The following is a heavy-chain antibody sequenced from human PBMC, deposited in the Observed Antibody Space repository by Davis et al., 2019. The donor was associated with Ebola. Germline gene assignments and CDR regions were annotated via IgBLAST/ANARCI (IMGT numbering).Heavy chain of an antibody. CDR3: ARDLSDDYYYYGMDV. CDR2: INPNSGGT. V-gene: IGHV1-2*04. CDR1: GYTFTGYY. J-gene: IGHJ6*02. Sequence: ASVKVSCKASGYTFTGYYMHWVRQAPGQGLEWMGWINPNSGGTNYAQKFQGWVTMTRDTSISTAYMELSRLRSEDTAVYYCARDLSDDYYYYGMDVWGQGTTVTVSS.